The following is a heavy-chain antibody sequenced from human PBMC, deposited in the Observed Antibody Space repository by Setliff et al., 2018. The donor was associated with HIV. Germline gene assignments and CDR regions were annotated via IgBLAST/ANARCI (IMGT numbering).Heavy chain of an antibody. D-gene: IGHD2-21*02. J-gene: IGHJ4*02. CDR1: GYTFSDYP. CDR3: VTTPEGCGDDCWTWQC. V-gene: IGHV1-3*04. Sequence: ASVKVSCKASGYTFSDYPIHWVRQAPGQRPEWMGWINTGRGIARYSHPFQARATFSRDTSANTAYMELGGLKSEDTAVYYFVTTPEGCGDDCWTWQCWGQGTLVIVSS. CDR2: INTGRGIA.